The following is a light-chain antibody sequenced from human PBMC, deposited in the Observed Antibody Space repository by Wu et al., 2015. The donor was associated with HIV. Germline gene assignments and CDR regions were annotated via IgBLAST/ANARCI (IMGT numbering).Light chain of an antibody. V-gene: IGKV3-15*01. CDR3: QQYDDWPPAYT. CDR1: QTVTSN. J-gene: IGKJ2*01. CDR2: GAS. Sequence: EIVMTQSPATPSVSPGERATLSCRASQTVTSNLAWYQQKPGQAPRLLIYGASTRATGIPARFSGSGSGTEFTLTISSMQSEDFAVYYCQQYDDWPPAYTFGQGYQAGDQT.